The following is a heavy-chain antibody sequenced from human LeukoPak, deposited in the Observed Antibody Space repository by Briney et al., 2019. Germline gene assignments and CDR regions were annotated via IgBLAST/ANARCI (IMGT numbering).Heavy chain of an antibody. CDR3: AKDGASGRNFDWLLDT. V-gene: IGHV3-30*18. CDR2: ISYDGSNR. J-gene: IGHJ4*02. CDR1: GFTVSSNY. D-gene: IGHD3-9*01. Sequence: PGGSLRLSCAASGFTVSSNYMSWVRQAPGKGLEWVAVISYDGSNRYYADSVKGRFTVSRDDSKNTLYLQMNSLRTEDTAVYYCAKDGASGRNFDWLLDTWGQGTLVIVSS.